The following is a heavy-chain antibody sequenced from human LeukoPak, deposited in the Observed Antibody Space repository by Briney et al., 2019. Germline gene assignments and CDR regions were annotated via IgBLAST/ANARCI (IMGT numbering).Heavy chain of an antibody. V-gene: IGHV3-66*01. J-gene: IGHJ4*02. Sequence: GGSLRLSCAASGFTVSSNYMSWVRQAPGKGLEWDSGLYSGGGTYYADSVKGRFDISRDNSKNTLYLQMNSLRAEDTAVYYCARDWVQYDLPRYSDCWGQGAPVTVSS. D-gene: IGHD2-8*01. CDR1: GFTVSSNY. CDR3: ARDWVQYDLPRYSDC. CDR2: LYSGGGT.